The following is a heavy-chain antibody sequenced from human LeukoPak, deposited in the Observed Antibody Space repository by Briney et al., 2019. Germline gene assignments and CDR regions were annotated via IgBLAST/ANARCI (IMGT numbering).Heavy chain of an antibody. D-gene: IGHD3-22*01. CDR1: GDSISSHY. V-gene: IGHV4-59*11. CDR2: ISYSGST. CDR3: AREGFYGSGGYYSRTFDI. J-gene: IGHJ3*02. Sequence: PSETLSLTCTSSGDSISSHYWSWIRQPPGKGLEWIGYISYSGSTNYNPSLKSRVTISLDTSKNQFSLKLSSVTAADTAVYFCAREGFYGSGGYYSRTFDIWGQGTIATVSS.